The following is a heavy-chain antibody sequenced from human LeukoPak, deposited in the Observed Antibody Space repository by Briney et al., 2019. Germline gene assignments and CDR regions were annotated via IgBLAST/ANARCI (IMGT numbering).Heavy chain of an antibody. CDR1: GFPFSGYD. CDR2: IRYDGSNK. V-gene: IGHV3-30*02. CDR3: AKASAIDY. J-gene: IGHJ4*02. Sequence: GGSLRLSCAASGFPFSGYDMPWVRQAPGKGLEWVAFIRYDGSNKYYTDSVKGRFTISRDNSKNTLYLQMNSLRPEDTAVYYCAKASAIDYWGQGTLVTVSS.